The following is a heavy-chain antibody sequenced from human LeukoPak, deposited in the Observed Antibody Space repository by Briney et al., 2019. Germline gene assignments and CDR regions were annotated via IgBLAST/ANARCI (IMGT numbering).Heavy chain of an antibody. Sequence: PSETLSLTCAVYGGSFSGYYWSWIRQPPGKGLEWIGEINHSGSTNYNPSLKSRVTISVDTSKNQFSLKLSSVTAADTAVYYCARHLALIAARPRGWFDPWGQGTLVTVSS. CDR1: GGSFSGYY. V-gene: IGHV4-34*01. J-gene: IGHJ5*02. CDR3: ARHLALIAARPRGWFDP. D-gene: IGHD6-6*01. CDR2: INHSGST.